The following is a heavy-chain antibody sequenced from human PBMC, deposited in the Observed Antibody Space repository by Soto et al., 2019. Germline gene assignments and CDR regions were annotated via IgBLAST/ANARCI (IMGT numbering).Heavy chain of an antibody. CDR1: GYNFSSYW. CDR2: IYPGDSDT. D-gene: IGHD4-17*01. CDR3: ARVHGDYYYYYGMDV. V-gene: IGHV5-51*01. Sequence: GGSLKISRKGSGYNFSSYWIGWVRQMPGKGLEWMGIIYPGDSDTRYSPSFQGQVTISADKSISTAYLQWSSLKASDTAMYYCARVHGDYYYYYGMDVWGQGTTVTVSS. J-gene: IGHJ6*02.